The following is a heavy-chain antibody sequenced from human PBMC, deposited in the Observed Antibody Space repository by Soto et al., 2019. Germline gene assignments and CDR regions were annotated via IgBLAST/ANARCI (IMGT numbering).Heavy chain of an antibody. CDR3: AREPPPPDY. CDR1: GYTFASYA. V-gene: IGHV1-18*01. J-gene: IGHJ4*02. Sequence: QVQLVQSGAEVKKPGASVKVSCKASGYTFASYASSWRRQAPGQGLEWMGWISAYHGNTNHAQTLQGRATMTTDTSTSTAYTGLGTRRSDDTAVYDCAREPPPPDYWGQGTLVTVSS. CDR2: ISAYHGNT.